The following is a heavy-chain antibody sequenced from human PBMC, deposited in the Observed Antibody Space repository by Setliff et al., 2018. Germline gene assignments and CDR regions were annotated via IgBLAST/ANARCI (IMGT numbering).Heavy chain of an antibody. V-gene: IGHV4-39*07. CDR3: ARDRTAYSYGLDV. D-gene: IGHD5-18*01. CDR1: GGSISSGSYY. Sequence: SETLSLTCSVSGGSISSGSYYWGWIRQSPGKGLEWIGSMYYSGSTYYNPSLKGRVTLSVDTTKNQFSLKLKSVTAADTAVYYCARDRTAYSYGLDVWGQGTTVTVSS. J-gene: IGHJ6*02. CDR2: MYYSGST.